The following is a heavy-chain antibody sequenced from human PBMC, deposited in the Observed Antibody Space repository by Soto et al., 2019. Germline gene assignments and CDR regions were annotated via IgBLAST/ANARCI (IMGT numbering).Heavy chain of an antibody. J-gene: IGHJ5*02. D-gene: IGHD4-17*01. CDR2: ISGSGGST. Sequence: GGSLRLSCAASGFTFSSYAMSWVRQAPGKGLEWVSAISGSGGSTYYADSVKGRFTISRDDSKNTLYLQMNSLRAEDTAVYYCAKDAHDYGGNFWFDPWGQGTLVTVSS. CDR3: AKDAHDYGGNFWFDP. CDR1: GFTFSSYA. V-gene: IGHV3-23*01.